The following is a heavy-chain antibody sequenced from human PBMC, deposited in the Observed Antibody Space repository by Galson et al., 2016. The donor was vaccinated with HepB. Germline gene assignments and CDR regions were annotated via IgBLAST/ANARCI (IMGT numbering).Heavy chain of an antibody. J-gene: IGHJ4*02. V-gene: IGHV3-7*01. CDR3: ARDTRWSFDC. Sequence: QVPGKGLEWVAKINQDGNEKYYVDSVKGRFTISRDNAEKSLYLQMNSLRGEDTAVYYCARDTRWSFDCWGQGALVTVSS. CDR2: INQDGNEK. D-gene: IGHD4-23*01.